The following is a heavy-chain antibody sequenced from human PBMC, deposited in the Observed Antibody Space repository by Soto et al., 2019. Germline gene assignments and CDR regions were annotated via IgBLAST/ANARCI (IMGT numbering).Heavy chain of an antibody. CDR2: ISAYNGNT. V-gene: IGHV1-18*01. CDR1: GYTFTSYG. CDR3: ARVKSTYDSSGYYYWALEYGMDV. J-gene: IGHJ6*02. Sequence: ASVKVSCKASGYTFTSYGTSWVRQAPGQGLEWMGWISAYNGNTNNAQKLQGRVTMTTDTSTSTAYMELRSLRSDDTAVYYCARVKSTYDSSGYYYWALEYGMDVWGQGTTVTVSS. D-gene: IGHD3-22*01.